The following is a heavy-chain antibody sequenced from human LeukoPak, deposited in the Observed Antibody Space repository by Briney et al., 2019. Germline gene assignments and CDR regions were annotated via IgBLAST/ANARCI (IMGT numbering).Heavy chain of an antibody. D-gene: IGHD5-18*01. CDR1: GYSISSGYY. Sequence: RTSETLSLTCTVSGYSISSGYYWGWIRQPPGKGLEWIGSIYHSGSTYYNPSLKSRVTISVDTSKNQFSLKLSSLTAADTAVYYWARLAGYSYNYRSEYWGQGTLVTVSS. J-gene: IGHJ4*02. V-gene: IGHV4-38-2*02. CDR3: ARLAGYSYNYRSEY. CDR2: IYHSGST.